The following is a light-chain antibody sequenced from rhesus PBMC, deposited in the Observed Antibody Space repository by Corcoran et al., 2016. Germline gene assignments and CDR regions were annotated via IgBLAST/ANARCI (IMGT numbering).Light chain of an antibody. V-gene: IGKV2-61*01. J-gene: IGKJ4*01. CDR1: QSLLHTDGYTY. CDR3: MRHKALPPT. Sequence: DIVMTQTPLSLPVTPGEPASISCRSSQSLLHTDGYTYLDWYLQKPGQSPQRLIYGGANRASGVQDRVRCSGSGTDFTLKISKVEAEDVWVYYCMRHKALPPTFGGGTKVELK. CDR2: GGA.